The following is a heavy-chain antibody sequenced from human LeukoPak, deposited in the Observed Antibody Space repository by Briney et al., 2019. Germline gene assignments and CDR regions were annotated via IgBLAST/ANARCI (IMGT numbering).Heavy chain of an antibody. V-gene: IGHV4-4*07. Sequence: SETLSLTCTVSGGSISSYYWSWIRQPAGKGLDWIGRIYTSGSTNYNPSLKSRVTMSVDTSKNQFSLKLSSVTAADTAVYYCARGGRLRYFDYNWFDPWGQGTLVTVSS. D-gene: IGHD3-9*01. CDR3: ARGGRLRYFDYNWFDP. CDR1: GGSISSYY. CDR2: IYTSGST. J-gene: IGHJ5*02.